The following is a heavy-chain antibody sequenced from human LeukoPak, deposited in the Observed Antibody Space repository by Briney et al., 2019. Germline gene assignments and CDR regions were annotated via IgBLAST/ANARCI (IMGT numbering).Heavy chain of an antibody. Sequence: GGSLRLSCAASGFTFNDYYMNWIRQAPGKGLEWVSYISSSSSTIYYADSVKGRFTISGDNSKNTLYLQMNSLRAEDTAIYYCAKGPHYQILTGFYKVRSHLDYWGQGTLVTVSS. CDR2: ISSSSSTI. J-gene: IGHJ4*02. V-gene: IGHV3-11*04. D-gene: IGHD3-9*01. CDR1: GFTFNDYY. CDR3: AKGPHYQILTGFYKVRSHLDY.